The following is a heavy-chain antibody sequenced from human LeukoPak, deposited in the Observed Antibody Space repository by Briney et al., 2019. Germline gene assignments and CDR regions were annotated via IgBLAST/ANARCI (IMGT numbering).Heavy chain of an antibody. J-gene: IGHJ4*02. D-gene: IGHD6-13*01. Sequence: SETLSLTCTVSGGSLSTYYWTWVRQPPGKGLEWVGYIYSSGTTNYNPSLNSRVTISLDTSKNQFSLNLRSVTAADTAVYYCASGCPGRQPHFFDYLGQGTLVTVSS. CDR3: ASGCPGRQPHFFDY. CDR2: IYSSGTT. CDR1: GGSLSTYY. V-gene: IGHV4-59*08.